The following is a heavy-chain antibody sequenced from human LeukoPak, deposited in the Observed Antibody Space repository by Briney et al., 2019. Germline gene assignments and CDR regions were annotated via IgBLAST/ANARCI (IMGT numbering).Heavy chain of an antibody. CDR1: GFTFSSYW. D-gene: IGHD4-17*01. Sequence: GGSLRLSCAASGFTFSSYWMSWVRQAPGKGLEWVANIKQDGSEKYYVDSVKGRFTISRDNAKNTLYLQVNSLRDEDTAVYYCARGLDGDYFWGQGTLVTVSS. CDR2: IKQDGSEK. V-gene: IGHV3-7*01. J-gene: IGHJ4*02. CDR3: ARGLDGDYF.